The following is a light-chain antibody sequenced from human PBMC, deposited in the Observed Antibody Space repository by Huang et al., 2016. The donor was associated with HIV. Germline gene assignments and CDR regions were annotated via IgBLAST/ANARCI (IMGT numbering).Light chain of an antibody. CDR1: QGISNY. J-gene: IGKJ3*01. V-gene: IGKV1-9*01. Sequence: IQLTQSPSSLSASVGDRVTITCRASQGISNYLAWYQQRSGEAPRLLIFAASTLQNEVPSRFSGSVSGTDFTLTISSLQPGDFATYYCLQLNTYPFTFGPGTKVDIK. CDR2: AAS. CDR3: LQLNTYPFT.